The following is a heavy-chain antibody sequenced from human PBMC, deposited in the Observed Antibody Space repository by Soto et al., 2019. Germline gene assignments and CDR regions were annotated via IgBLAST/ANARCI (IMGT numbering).Heavy chain of an antibody. CDR1: GYTFTSYD. CDR3: ARGVFLRYFDPLLSIDY. Sequence: ASVKVSCKASGYTFTSYDINWVRQATGQGLEWMGWMNPNSGNTGYAQKFQGRVTMTRNTSISTAYMELSSLRSEDTAVYYCARGVFLRYFDPLLSIDYWGQGLLVTVSS. J-gene: IGHJ4*02. V-gene: IGHV1-8*01. D-gene: IGHD3-9*01. CDR2: MNPNSGNT.